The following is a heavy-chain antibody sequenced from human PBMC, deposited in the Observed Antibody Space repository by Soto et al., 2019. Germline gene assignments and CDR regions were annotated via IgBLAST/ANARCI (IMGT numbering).Heavy chain of an antibody. CDR3: ARTPETRDWLDP. CDR2: IYYIGAY. J-gene: IGHJ5*02. CDR1: GASVSSYY. V-gene: IGHV4-59*02. Sequence: ETLSLTCSVSGASVSSYYWSWVRQPPGKGLEWIGYIYYIGAYNYNPSLKSRVTISVDTSKNQFSLKLTSVTAADTAVYYCARTPETRDWLDPWGQGTLVTVS. D-gene: IGHD1-7*01.